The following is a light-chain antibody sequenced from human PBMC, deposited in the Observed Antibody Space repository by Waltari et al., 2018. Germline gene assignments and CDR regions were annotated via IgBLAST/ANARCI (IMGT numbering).Light chain of an antibody. CDR2: DVS. V-gene: IGLV2-11*01. Sequence: QSALTQPRSVSGSPGQSVTISCTGTSGDIGDHDRVSWYQQPPGTAPKLMIYDVSKRPSGVPDRFSDSKSGYTASLTISGLQPDDEADYYGCTYTGGYTWVFGGGTKLTVL. J-gene: IGLJ3*02. CDR3: CTYTGGYTWV. CDR1: SGDIGDHDR.